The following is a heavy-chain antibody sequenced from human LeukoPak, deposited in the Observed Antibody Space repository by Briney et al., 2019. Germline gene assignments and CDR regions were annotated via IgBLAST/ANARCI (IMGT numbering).Heavy chain of an antibody. Sequence: GGSLRLPCAASGFTFSSYWMSWVRQAPGKGLEWAANIKQDGSEKYYVDSVRGRFTISRDNAKNSLYLQMNSLRAEDTAVYYCAREGREWLWGDYYYYYGMDVWGQGTTVTVSS. CDR1: GFTFSSYW. D-gene: IGHD3-3*01. CDR2: IKQDGSEK. CDR3: AREGREWLWGDYYYYYGMDV. J-gene: IGHJ6*02. V-gene: IGHV3-7*01.